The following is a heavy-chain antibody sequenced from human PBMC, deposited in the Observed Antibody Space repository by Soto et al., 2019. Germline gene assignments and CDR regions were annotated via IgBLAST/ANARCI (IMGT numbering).Heavy chain of an antibody. J-gene: IGHJ4*02. CDR2: ISAYNDNT. V-gene: IGHV1-18*01. CDR1: GYTFTSYA. CDR3: AREAPPKDY. Sequence: ASVKVSCKASGYTFTSYAISWVRQAPGQGIEWMGWISAYNDNTNYAQKLQGRVTLTTDTSTSTAYMELRSLRYDDTAVYFCAREAPPKDYWGQGTLVAVSS.